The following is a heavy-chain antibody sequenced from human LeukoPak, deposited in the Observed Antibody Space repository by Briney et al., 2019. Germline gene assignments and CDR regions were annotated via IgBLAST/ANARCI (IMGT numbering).Heavy chain of an antibody. Sequence: GGSLRLSCAASGFTFSSYSMNWVRQAPGKGLEWVAVISYHGSNEYYADSVKGRFTISRDNSKNTLYLQMDSLRAEDTAIYYCARDNNGDYWGQGTLVTVSS. CDR1: GFTFSSYS. J-gene: IGHJ4*02. CDR2: ISYHGSNE. CDR3: ARDNNGDY. V-gene: IGHV3-30*03. D-gene: IGHD1-14*01.